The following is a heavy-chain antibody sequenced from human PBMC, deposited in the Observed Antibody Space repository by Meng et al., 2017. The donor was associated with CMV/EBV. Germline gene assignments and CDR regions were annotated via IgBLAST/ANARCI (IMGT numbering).Heavy chain of an antibody. D-gene: IGHD6-19*01. CDR2: IRYDGSNK. V-gene: IGHV3-30*02. J-gene: IGHJ4*02. CDR3: AKDGELDSSGWLPDY. CDR1: GFTFSSYG. Sequence: GESLKISCAASGFTFSSYGMHWVRQAPGKGLEWVAFIRYDGSNKYYADSVKGRFTISRDNSKNTLYLQMNSLRAEDTAVYYCAKDGELDSSGWLPDYWGQGTLVTVS.